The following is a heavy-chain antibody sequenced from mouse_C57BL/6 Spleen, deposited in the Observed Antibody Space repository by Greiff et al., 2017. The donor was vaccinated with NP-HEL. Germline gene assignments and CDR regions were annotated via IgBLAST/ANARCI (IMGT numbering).Heavy chain of an antibody. CDR2: IDPSDSYT. J-gene: IGHJ3*01. CDR3: ARQDDGRAY. Sequence: VQLQQPGAELVMPGASVKLSCKASGYTFTSYWMHWVKQRPGQGLEWIGEIDPSDSYTNYNQKFKGKSTLTVDKSSSTAYMQLSSLTSEDSAVYYCARQDDGRAYWGQGTLVTVSA. D-gene: IGHD2-3*01. V-gene: IGHV1-69*01. CDR1: GYTFTSYW.